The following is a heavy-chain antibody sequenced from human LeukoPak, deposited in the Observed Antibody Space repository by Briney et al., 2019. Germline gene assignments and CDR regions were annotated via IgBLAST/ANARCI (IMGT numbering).Heavy chain of an antibody. CDR1: GFTFSSYA. Sequence: PGRSLRLSCAASGFTFSSYAMHWVRQAPGKGLEWVAVISYDGSNKYYADSVKGRFTISRDNSKNTLYLQMNSLRAEDTAVYYCARGPLQNNIVVVPAATLGAFDIWGQGTMVTVSS. V-gene: IGHV3-30-3*01. D-gene: IGHD2-2*01. CDR3: ARGPLQNNIVVVPAATLGAFDI. J-gene: IGHJ3*02. CDR2: ISYDGSNK.